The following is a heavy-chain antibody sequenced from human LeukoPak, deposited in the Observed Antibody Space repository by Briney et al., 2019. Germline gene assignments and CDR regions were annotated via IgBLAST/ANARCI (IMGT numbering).Heavy chain of an antibody. CDR3: ARPTRGYDATSFDY. V-gene: IGHV3-21*01. Sequence: GGSLRLSCAASGFTFSSYSMNWVRQAPGKGLEWVSSISSSSSYIYYADSVKGRFTISRDNAKNSLYLQMNSLRAEDTAVYYCARPTRGYDATSFDYWGQGTLVTVSS. J-gene: IGHJ4*02. CDR2: ISSSSSYI. D-gene: IGHD5-12*01. CDR1: GFTFSSYS.